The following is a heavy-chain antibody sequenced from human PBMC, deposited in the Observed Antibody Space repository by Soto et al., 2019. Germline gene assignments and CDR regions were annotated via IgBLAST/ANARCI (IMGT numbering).Heavy chain of an antibody. CDR3: AKAEKYSSSPVDY. D-gene: IGHD6-6*01. V-gene: IGHV3-23*01. CDR2: ISGSGENT. J-gene: IGHJ4*02. Sequence: EVQLLESGGGLVQPGGSLRLSCGASGFTFSSYAMTWVRQAPGEGLEWVSGISGSGENTYYADSVKSRFTISRDNSKNTLYVQMNSLRAEDTAVYYCAKAEKYSSSPVDYGGQGTLVTVSS. CDR1: GFTFSSYA.